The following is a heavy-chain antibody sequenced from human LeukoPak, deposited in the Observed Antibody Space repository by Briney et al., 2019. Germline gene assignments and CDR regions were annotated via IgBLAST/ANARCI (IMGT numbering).Heavy chain of an antibody. CDR2: IYYSGST. J-gene: IGHJ4*02. CDR3: ARHYCTGGSCYRSDY. Sequence: SETLSHTCTVSGGSISSSSYYWGWIRQPPGKGLEGIGSIYYSGSTYYNPSLKSRVTISVDTSKNQFSLKLTSVTAADTAVYYCARHYCTGGSCYRSDYWGQGTLVTVSS. D-gene: IGHD2-15*01. CDR1: GGSISSSSYY. V-gene: IGHV4-39*01.